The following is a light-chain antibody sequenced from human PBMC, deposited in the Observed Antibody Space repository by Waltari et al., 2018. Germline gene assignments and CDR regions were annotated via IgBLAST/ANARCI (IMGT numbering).Light chain of an antibody. J-gene: IGKJ3*01. V-gene: IGKV3-15*01. CDR1: QSVSSN. CDR2: DAS. CDR3: QQYSNWPPEVT. Sequence: EIVMTQSPATLSVSPVERATLSCRASQSVSSNLAWYQQKPGQAPRLLIYDASSRATGIPARFSGSGSGTEFTLTISSLQSEDSALYYCQQYSNWPPEVTFGPGTKVDIK.